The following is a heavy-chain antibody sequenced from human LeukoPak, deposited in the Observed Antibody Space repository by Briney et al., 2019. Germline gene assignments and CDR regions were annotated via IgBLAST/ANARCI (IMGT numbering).Heavy chain of an antibody. Sequence: ASVKVSCKASGYTFTSYAMHWVRQAPGQRLEWMGWINAGNGNTKYSQKFQGRVTITRDTSASTAYMELSSLRSEDTAVYYCAILDGGKLYYFDYWGQGTLVTVSS. CDR1: GYTFTSYA. D-gene: IGHD4-23*01. CDR2: INAGNGNT. V-gene: IGHV1-3*01. J-gene: IGHJ4*02. CDR3: AILDGGKLYYFDY.